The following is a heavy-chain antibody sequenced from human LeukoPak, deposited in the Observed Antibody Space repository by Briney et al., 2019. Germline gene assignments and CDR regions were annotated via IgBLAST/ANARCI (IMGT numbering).Heavy chain of an antibody. Sequence: ASVKVSCKASGYTFTSYYMHWVRQAPGQGLEWMGWINPNSGGTNYAQKFQGRVTMTRDTSISTAYMELSRLRSDDTAVYYCAREGGYSGRDNWFDPWGQGTLVTVSS. CDR1: GYTFTSYY. CDR3: AREGGYSGRDNWFDP. J-gene: IGHJ5*02. CDR2: INPNSGGT. V-gene: IGHV1-2*02. D-gene: IGHD1-26*01.